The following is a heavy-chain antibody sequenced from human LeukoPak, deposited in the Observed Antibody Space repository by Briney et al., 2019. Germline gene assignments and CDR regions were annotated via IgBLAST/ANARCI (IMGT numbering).Heavy chain of an antibody. Sequence: GGSLRLSCAASGFTFSSYSMNWVRQAPGKGLERVSYISSSSSTIYYADSVKGRFTISRDNAKNSLYLQMNSLRAEDTAVYYCARDLGSRDAFDIWGQGTMVTVSS. V-gene: IGHV3-48*01. CDR2: ISSSSSTI. CDR1: GFTFSSYS. J-gene: IGHJ3*02. CDR3: ARDLGSRDAFDI. D-gene: IGHD7-27*01.